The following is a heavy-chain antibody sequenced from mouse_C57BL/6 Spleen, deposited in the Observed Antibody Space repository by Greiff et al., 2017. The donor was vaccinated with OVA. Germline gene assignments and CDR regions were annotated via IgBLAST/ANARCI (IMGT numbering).Heavy chain of an antibody. V-gene: IGHV1-18*01. CDR1: GYTFTDYN. CDR2: INPNNGGT. CDR3: ARERSSHWYFDV. J-gene: IGHJ1*03. D-gene: IGHD1-1*01. Sequence: VQLKESGPELVKPGASVKIPCKASGYTFTDYNMDWVKQSHGKSLEWIGDINPNNGGTIYNQKFKGKATLTVDKSSSTAYMELRSLTSEDTAVYYCARERSSHWYFDVWGTGTTVTVSS.